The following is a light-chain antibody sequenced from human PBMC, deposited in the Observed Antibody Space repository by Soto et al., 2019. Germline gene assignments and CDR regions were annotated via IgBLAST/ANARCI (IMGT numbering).Light chain of an antibody. J-gene: IGLJ2*01. V-gene: IGLV2-11*01. Sequence: QSALTQPRSVSGSPGQSVTISCTGTSSDVGGYNYVSWYQQHPGKAPKLMIYDVGKRPSGVPDRFSGSKSDNTASLTISGLQAEDEADYYCLLSYSGARPVVFGGGTKLTVL. CDR2: DVG. CDR3: LLSYSGARPVV. CDR1: SSDVGGYNY.